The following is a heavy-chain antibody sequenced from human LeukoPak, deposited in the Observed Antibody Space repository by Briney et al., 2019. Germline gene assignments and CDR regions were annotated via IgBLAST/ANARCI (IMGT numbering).Heavy chain of an antibody. CDR2: VHYDGSNK. CDR3: AKDPWDS. V-gene: IGHV3-30*02. Sequence: GGSLRLSCAASGFTFSSYGIHWVRQAPGKGPEWVAVVHYDGSNKYYADSVKGRFTVSRDNSKNTVYLEMNSLNSEDTAVYYCAKDPWDSWGQGTLVTVSS. CDR1: GFTFSSYG. J-gene: IGHJ4*02.